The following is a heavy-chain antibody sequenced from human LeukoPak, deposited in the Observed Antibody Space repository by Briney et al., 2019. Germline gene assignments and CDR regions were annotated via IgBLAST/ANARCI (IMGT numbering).Heavy chain of an antibody. CDR3: ARDQGLYCSSTSCYVGSDY. J-gene: IGHJ4*02. V-gene: IGHV3-7*01. D-gene: IGHD2-2*01. CDR2: IKQDGSEK. CDR1: GFTFSSYW. Sequence: SGGSLRLSCAASGFTFSSYWMSWVRQAPGKGLEWVANIKQDGSEKYYVDSVKGRFTISRDNAKNSLYLQMNSLRAEDTAVYYCARDQGLYCSSTSCYVGSDYRGEGTLVTVSS.